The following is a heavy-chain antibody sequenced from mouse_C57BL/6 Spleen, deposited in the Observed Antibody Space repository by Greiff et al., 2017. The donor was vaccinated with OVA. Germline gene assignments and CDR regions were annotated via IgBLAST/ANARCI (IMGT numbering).Heavy chain of an antibody. CDR2: IDPSDSYT. Sequence: QVQLQQPGAELVKPGASVKLSCKASGYTFTSYWMQWVKQRPGQGLEWIGEIDPSDSYTNYNQKFKGKATLTVDTSSSTAYMQLSSLTSEDSAVYYYARERRYNGSSYGYFDVWGTGTTVTVSS. J-gene: IGHJ1*03. D-gene: IGHD1-1*01. CDR3: ARERRYNGSSYGYFDV. V-gene: IGHV1-50*01. CDR1: GYTFTSYW.